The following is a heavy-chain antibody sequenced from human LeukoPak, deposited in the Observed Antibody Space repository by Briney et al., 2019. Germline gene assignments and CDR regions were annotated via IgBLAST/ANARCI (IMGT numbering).Heavy chain of an antibody. D-gene: IGHD5-18*01. CDR3: ARGAEVQLWSYYFDY. J-gene: IGHJ4*02. Sequence: GGSLRLSCAASGFTFSSYWMSWVRQAPGKGLEWVANIKQDGSEKYYVDSVKGRFTISRDNAKNSLYLQMNSLRAEDTALYYCARGAEVQLWSYYFDYWGQGTLVTVSS. V-gene: IGHV3-7*03. CDR2: IKQDGSEK. CDR1: GFTFSSYW.